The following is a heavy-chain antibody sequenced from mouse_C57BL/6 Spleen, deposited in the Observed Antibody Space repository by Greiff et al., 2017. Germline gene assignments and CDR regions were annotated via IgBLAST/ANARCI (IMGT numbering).Heavy chain of an antibody. CDR2: ITHSGET. V-gene: IGHV12-3*01. J-gene: IGHJ3*01. CDR3: AGDSHSGAWFAY. CDR1: GFPITSGYY. Sequence: HLVESGPGLVKPSQSLFLTCSITGFPITSGYYWIWIRQSPGKPLEWMGYITHSGETFYNPSLQSPISITRETSKNQFFLQLNSVTTEDTAMYYCAGDSHSGAWFAYWGQGTLVTVSA. D-gene: IGHD1-3*01.